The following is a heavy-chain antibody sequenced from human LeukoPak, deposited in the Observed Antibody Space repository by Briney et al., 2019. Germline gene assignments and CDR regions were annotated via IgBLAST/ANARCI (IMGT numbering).Heavy chain of an antibody. V-gene: IGHV4-39*01. CDR1: GDSISSSRYY. J-gene: IGHJ4*02. D-gene: IGHD2-15*01. Sequence: SETLSLTCTVSGDSISSSRYYWGWIRQPPGKGLEWIGSIYYTGSTYYNPSLKSRVTISVDTSKKQFSLKLSSVTAADTAVYYCARGVVVVAAPYFDYWGQGTLVTVSS. CDR2: IYYTGST. CDR3: ARGVVVVAAPYFDY.